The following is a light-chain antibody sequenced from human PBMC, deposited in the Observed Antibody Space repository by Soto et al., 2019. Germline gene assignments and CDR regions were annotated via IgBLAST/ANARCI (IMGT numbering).Light chain of an antibody. Sequence: QSALTQPASVSGSPGQSITISCTGTSSDVGGYNYVSWYQQHPGKAPKLMLYGVSKRPSGVSNRFSGSKSGNTASLTISGLQAEDEADYYCSSYTRSISLLFGGGTKLTVL. CDR1: SSDVGGYNY. CDR2: GVS. V-gene: IGLV2-14*03. CDR3: SSYTRSISLL. J-gene: IGLJ2*01.